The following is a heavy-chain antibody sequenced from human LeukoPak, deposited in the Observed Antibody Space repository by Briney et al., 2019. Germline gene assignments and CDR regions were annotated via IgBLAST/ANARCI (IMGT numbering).Heavy chain of an antibody. CDR2: ISGSGTDT. Sequence: GGSLRLSCGGSGFTFSSYAMSWVRQAPGKGLEWVSAISGSGTDTFYANSVKGRFTISRDNPKNTLYLQMDSLRAEDTAVYYCAKGGGSSCYSPSDYWGQGTLVTVSS. V-gene: IGHV3-23*01. J-gene: IGHJ4*02. CDR1: GFTFSSYA. D-gene: IGHD2-15*01. CDR3: AKGGGSSCYSPSDY.